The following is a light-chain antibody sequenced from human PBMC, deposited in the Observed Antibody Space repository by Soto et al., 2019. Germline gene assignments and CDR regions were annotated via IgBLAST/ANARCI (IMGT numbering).Light chain of an antibody. V-gene: IGLV1-40*01. Sequence: QSVLTQPHSVSGAPGQRVTISCTGSSSNIGATYDVQWYQQLPGTAPKLLIYGNSNRPSWVPDRFSGSKSGTSASLAITGLQADDDADYYCQSYDSSLSAHYVFGTGTKLTVL. CDR3: QSYDSSLSAHYV. CDR2: GNS. J-gene: IGLJ1*01. CDR1: SSNIGATYD.